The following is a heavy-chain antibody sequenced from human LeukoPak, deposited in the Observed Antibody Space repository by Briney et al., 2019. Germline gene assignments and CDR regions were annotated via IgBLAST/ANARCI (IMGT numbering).Heavy chain of an antibody. J-gene: IGHJ4*02. V-gene: IGHV3-23*01. CDR2: ISGSGGST. CDR1: GFIFSSYA. CDR3: AKALVSSEIYYIYDY. Sequence: GGSLRLSCAASGFIFSSYAMTWVRQAPGRGLEWVSTISGSGGSTYYADSVKGRFTISRDNSKNTLSLQMNSLRAEDTAVYYCAKALVSSEIYYIYDYWGQGNLATVSS. D-gene: IGHD3-10*01.